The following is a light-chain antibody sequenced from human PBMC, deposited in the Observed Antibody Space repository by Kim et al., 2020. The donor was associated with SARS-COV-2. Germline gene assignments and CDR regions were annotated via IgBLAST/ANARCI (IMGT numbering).Light chain of an antibody. Sequence: PGQAAKNPCAGDVLAKKFARWIKQKAGQAPVLMNFKDTGRPSGLPERFACSSAGATVTLTISGAQVEDEADYYCYSAADNTVMFGGGTKLIVL. CDR1: VLAKKF. CDR3: YSAADNTVM. J-gene: IGLJ3*02. CDR2: KDT. V-gene: IGLV3-27*01.